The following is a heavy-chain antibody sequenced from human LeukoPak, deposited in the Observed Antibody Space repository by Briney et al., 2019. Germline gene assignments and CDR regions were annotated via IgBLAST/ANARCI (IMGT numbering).Heavy chain of an antibody. CDR2: IRSDGSTK. CDR1: GFTFSNYG. V-gene: IGHV3-30*02. Sequence: GGSLRLSCAASGFTFSNYGLYWVRQAPGKGLEWVAFIRSDGSTKYYADSVKGRFTNSRDNSKNTLYLQMNSLRAEDTAVYYCAKDRLYSNSEGYYFYYMDVWGMGTTVTVSS. CDR3: AKDRLYSNSEGYYFYYMDV. D-gene: IGHD4-11*01. J-gene: IGHJ6*03.